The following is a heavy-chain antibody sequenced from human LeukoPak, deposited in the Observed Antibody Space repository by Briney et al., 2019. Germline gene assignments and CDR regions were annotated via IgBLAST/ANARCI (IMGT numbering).Heavy chain of an antibody. Sequence: GGSLRLSCAASGFTFSSYAMSWVRQAPGKGLEWVSAISGSGGSRYYAESVKGRFTISRDNSKNTLYLQMNSLRAEDTAVYYCAKKEAYYYGSGRDYFDYWGQGTLVTVSS. J-gene: IGHJ4*02. CDR3: AKKEAYYYGSGRDYFDY. D-gene: IGHD3-10*01. V-gene: IGHV3-23*01. CDR1: GFTFSSYA. CDR2: ISGSGGSR.